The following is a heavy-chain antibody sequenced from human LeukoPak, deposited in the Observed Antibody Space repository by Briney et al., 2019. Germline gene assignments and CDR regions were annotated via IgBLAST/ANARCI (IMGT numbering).Heavy chain of an antibody. Sequence: GGSLRLSCAASGFTFSSYAMSWVRQAPGKGLEWVSAISGSGGSTYYADSVKGRFTISRDNSKNTLYLQMNSLRAEDTAVYYCATSEQQLDYFDYWGQGTLVTVSS. D-gene: IGHD6-13*01. CDR3: ATSEQQLDYFDY. V-gene: IGHV3-23*01. J-gene: IGHJ4*02. CDR2: ISGSGGST. CDR1: GFTFSSYA.